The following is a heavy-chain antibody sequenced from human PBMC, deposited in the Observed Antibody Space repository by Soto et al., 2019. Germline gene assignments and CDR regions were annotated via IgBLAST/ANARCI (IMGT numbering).Heavy chain of an antibody. J-gene: IGHJ4*02. CDR2: IKSKTDGGTT. CDR1: GFTFSNAW. Sequence: GGSLRLSCAASGFTFSNAWMSWVRQAPGKGLEWVGRIKSKTDGGTTDYAAPVKGRFTISRDDSKNTLYLQMNSLKTDDTAVYYCTTDGYSSSWFDYWGQGTLVTVSS. D-gene: IGHD6-13*01. V-gene: IGHV3-15*01. CDR3: TTDGYSSSWFDY.